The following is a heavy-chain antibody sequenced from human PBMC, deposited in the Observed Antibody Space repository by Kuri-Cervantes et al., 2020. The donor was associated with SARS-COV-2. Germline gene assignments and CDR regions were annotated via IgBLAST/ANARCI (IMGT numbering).Heavy chain of an antibody. CDR1: GGSFSGYY. V-gene: IGHV4-34*01. Sequence: ESLKISCAVSGGSFSGYYWSWIRQPPGKGLEWIGEINHGGGTNYNPSLMSRVTISVDTSKNQFSLKLRSVTAADTAVYYCARSTPFRRLVVISQGGAFDIWGQGTMVTVSS. CDR3: ARSTPFRRLVVISQGGAFDI. D-gene: IGHD3-22*01. CDR2: INHGGGT. J-gene: IGHJ3*02.